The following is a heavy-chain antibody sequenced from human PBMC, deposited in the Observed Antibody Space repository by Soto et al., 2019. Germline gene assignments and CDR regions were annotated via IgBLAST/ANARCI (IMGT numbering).Heavy chain of an antibody. Sequence: PSETLSLTCAVSGGSVSSGGYSWSWIRQPPGKGLEWIGYIYHSGSTYHNPSLKSGVTISVDRSKSQFSLKLSSVTAADTAVYYCASAWIQRTGDAFDIWGQGTMVTVSS. D-gene: IGHD5-18*01. CDR1: GGSVSSGGYS. CDR3: ASAWIQRTGDAFDI. V-gene: IGHV4-30-2*01. CDR2: IYHSGST. J-gene: IGHJ3*02.